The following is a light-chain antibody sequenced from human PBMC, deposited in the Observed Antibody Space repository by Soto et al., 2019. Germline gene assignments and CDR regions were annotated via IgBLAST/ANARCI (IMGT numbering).Light chain of an antibody. CDR1: SSDVGGYNY. J-gene: IGLJ1*01. CDR2: EVS. CDR3: SSYTSRDTRV. V-gene: IGLV2-14*01. Sequence: QSVLTQPASVSGSPGQSITISCTGTSSDVGGYNYVSWYQHHPGKAPKLMIYEVSNRPSGVSNRFSGSKSGNTASLTISGLQAEDEADYYCSSYTSRDTRVFGTGTKVTVL.